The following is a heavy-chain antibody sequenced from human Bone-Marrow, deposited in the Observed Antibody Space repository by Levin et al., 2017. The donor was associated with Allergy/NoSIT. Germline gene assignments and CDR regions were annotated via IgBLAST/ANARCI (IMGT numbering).Heavy chain of an antibody. D-gene: IGHD2-21*02. CDR1: GYSLTELS. CDR2: FDPEEGET. CDR3: ATEVGTGNRDAFDI. Sequence: PQASVKVSCKVSGYSLTELSFHWVRQAPGKGLEWMGGFDPEEGETIYAQKFQGRLTMTEDTSTDTAYMELSSLGSEDTADYYCATEVGTGNRDAFDIWGQGTMVTVSS. V-gene: IGHV1-24*01. J-gene: IGHJ3*02.